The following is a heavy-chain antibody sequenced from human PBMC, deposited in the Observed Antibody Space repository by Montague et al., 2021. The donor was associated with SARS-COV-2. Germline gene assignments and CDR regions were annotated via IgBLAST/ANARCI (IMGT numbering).Heavy chain of an antibody. V-gene: IGHV4-39*02. J-gene: IGHJ4*02. CDR1: GGSISRSTSS. Sequence: SETLSLTCTVSGGSISRSTSSWAWIRQPPGKGLEWIGSISYTGSTHYNPSLRSRVTISMDTSKNHFSLKVNSVTATDTAVYFCARPGSVSGWFYFDDWGQGTLVSVSS. CDR2: ISYTGST. CDR3: ARPGSVSGWFYFDD. D-gene: IGHD6-19*01.